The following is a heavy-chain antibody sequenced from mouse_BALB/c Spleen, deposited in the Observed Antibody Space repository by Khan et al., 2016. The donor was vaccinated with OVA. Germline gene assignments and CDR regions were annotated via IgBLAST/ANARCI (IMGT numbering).Heavy chain of an antibody. V-gene: IGHV1-7*01. Sequence: QVQLQQSGAELAKPGASVKMSCKASGYTFTTYWMHWVKQRPGQGLEWIGYIKPTSGYTDYNDKFKDRATLSADKSSSTAYMQLNSLTSEDSAVYYCTRDRIDYWGQGTTRTVSS. CDR3: TRDRIDY. J-gene: IGHJ2*01. CDR1: GYTFTTYW. CDR2: IKPTSGYT.